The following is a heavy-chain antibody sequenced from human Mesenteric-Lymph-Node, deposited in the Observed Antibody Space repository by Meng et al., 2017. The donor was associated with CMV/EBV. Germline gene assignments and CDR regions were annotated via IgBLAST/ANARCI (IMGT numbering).Heavy chain of an antibody. CDR1: GYTFTSYY. Sequence: ASVKVSCKASGYTFTSYYMHWVRQAPGQGLEWMGIINPSGGSTSYAQKFQGRVTMTRDTSTSTVYMELSRLRSDDTAVYYCARDGVSGSYYYYGMDVWGQGTTVTVSS. CDR3: ARDGVSGSYYYYGMDV. V-gene: IGHV1-46*01. D-gene: IGHD1-26*01. CDR2: INPSGGST. J-gene: IGHJ6*02.